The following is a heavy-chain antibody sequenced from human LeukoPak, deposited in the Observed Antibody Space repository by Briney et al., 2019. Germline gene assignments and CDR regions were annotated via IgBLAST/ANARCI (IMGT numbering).Heavy chain of an antibody. J-gene: IGHJ1*01. D-gene: IGHD4-17*01. CDR2: ISSSSSTI. CDR3: ARGVGATVTRGTQH. CDR1: GFAFSSYS. Sequence: GGSLRLSCAASGFAFSSYSMNWVRQAPGKGLEWVSYISSSSSTIYYADSVKGRFTISRDNAKNSLYLQMNSLRAEDTAVYYCARGVGATVTRGTQHWGQGTLVTVSS. V-gene: IGHV3-48*01.